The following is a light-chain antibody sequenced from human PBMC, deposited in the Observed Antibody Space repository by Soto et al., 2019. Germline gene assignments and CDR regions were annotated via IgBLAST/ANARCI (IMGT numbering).Light chain of an antibody. V-gene: IGLV2-14*01. Sequence: QSVLTQPASVSGSPGQSITISSTGTSSDVGGYNYVSWYQWYPGKAPKLMIYDVSNRPSGVSNRFSGSKSGNTASLTISGLQAEDEADYYCSSYTSSNTLVFGGGTKLTVL. CDR2: DVS. CDR3: SSYTSSNTLV. CDR1: SSDVGGYNY. J-gene: IGLJ2*01.